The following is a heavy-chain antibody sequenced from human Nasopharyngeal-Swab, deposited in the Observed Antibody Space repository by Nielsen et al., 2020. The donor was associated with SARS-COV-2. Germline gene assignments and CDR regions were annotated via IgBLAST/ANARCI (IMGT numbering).Heavy chain of an antibody. V-gene: IGHV4-39*07. J-gene: IGHJ6*02. D-gene: IGHD6-13*01. Sequence: GSLRLSCTVSGGSISSSSYYWGWIRQPPGKGLEWIGSIYYSGSTYYNPSLKSRVAISVDTSKNQFSLKLSSVTAADTAVYYCVGSSWYGDYYYYYGMDVWGQGTTVTVSS. CDR3: VGSSWYGDYYYYYGMDV. CDR2: IYYSGST. CDR1: GGSISSSSYY.